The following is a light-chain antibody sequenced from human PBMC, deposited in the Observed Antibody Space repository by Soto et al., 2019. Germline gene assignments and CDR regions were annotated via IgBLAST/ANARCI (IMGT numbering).Light chain of an antibody. CDR2: KAS. CDR3: QQYKTYPWT. J-gene: IGKJ1*01. Sequence: DIQMTQFPSTLSASVGDRVTITCRASQSISSWLAWYQQKPGKAPNLLIYKASSLESGVPSRFSGSGSGTELTLTISSLQPDDFATYYCQQYKTYPWTFGQGTKVEI. V-gene: IGKV1-5*03. CDR1: QSISSW.